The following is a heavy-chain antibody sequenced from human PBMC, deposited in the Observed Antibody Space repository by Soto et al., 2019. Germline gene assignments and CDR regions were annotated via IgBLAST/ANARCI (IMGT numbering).Heavy chain of an antibody. CDR1: GGTFSSYT. CDR2: IIPILGIA. Sequence: QVQLVQSGAEVKKPGSSVKVSCKASGGTFSSYTISWVRQAPGQGLEWMGRIIPILGIANYAQKFQGRVTITADKSTSTAYMELSSLRSEDTAVYYCAGDSGYCSGGSCYSQGHNAFDIWGQGTMVTVSS. CDR3: AGDSGYCSGGSCYSQGHNAFDI. D-gene: IGHD2-15*01. J-gene: IGHJ3*02. V-gene: IGHV1-69*08.